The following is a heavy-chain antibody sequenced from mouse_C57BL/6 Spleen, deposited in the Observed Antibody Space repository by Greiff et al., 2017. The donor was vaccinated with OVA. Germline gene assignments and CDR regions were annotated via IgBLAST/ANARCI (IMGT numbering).Heavy chain of an antibody. CDR1: GYTFTSYW. Sequence: QVQLQQPGAELVRPGSSVKLSCKASGYTFTSYWMDWVKQRPGQGLAWIGNIYPSDSETHYNQKFKDKATLTVDKSSSTAYMQLSSLTSEDSSVYYCARGYFDVWGTGTTVTVSS. V-gene: IGHV1-61*01. CDR2: IYPSDSET. CDR3: ARGYFDV. J-gene: IGHJ1*03.